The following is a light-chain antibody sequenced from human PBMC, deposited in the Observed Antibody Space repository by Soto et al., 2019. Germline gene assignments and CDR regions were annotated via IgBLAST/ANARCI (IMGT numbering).Light chain of an antibody. J-gene: IGLJ3*02. V-gene: IGLV1-47*02. CDR3: AAWDDSLSGPV. CDR1: SSNIGSNY. CDR2: SNN. Sequence: QSVLTQPPSASGTPGQRATISCSGSSSNIGSNYVYWYQQLPGTAPKLLIYSNNQRPSGVPDRFSGSKSGTSASLAISGLRSEDEADYYCAAWDDSLSGPVFGGGTKLTVL.